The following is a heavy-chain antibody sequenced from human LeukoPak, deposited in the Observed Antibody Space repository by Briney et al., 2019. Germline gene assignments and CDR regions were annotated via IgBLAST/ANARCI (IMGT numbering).Heavy chain of an antibody. V-gene: IGHV4-59*08. J-gene: IGHJ4*02. Sequence: PSETLSLTCTVSGGSISSYYWSWIRQPPGKGLEWIGYIYYSGSTNYNPSLKSRVTTSVDTSKNQFSLKLSSVTAADTAVYYCARRRLIGDSYYFDYWGQGTLVTVSS. D-gene: IGHD6-25*01. CDR1: GGSISSYY. CDR2: IYYSGST. CDR3: ARRRLIGDSYYFDY.